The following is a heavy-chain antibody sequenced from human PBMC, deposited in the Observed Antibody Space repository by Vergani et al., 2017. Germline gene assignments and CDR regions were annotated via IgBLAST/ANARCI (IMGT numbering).Heavy chain of an antibody. CDR2: ISSSGSTI. D-gene: IGHD1-26*01. CDR1: GFTFSSYA. Sequence: EVQLLESGGGLVQPGGSLRLSCAASGFTFSSYAMSWVRQAPGKGLEWVSYISSSGSTIYYADSVKGRFTISRDNAKNSLYLQMNSLRAEDTAVYYCARAYSGSYYGDWGFDYWGQGTLVTVSS. V-gene: IGHV3-48*03. J-gene: IGHJ4*02. CDR3: ARAYSGSYYGDWGFDY.